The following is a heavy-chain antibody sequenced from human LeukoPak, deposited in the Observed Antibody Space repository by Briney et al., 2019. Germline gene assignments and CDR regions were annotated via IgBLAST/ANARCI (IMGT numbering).Heavy chain of an antibody. CDR1: GYTFTGYY. Sequence: ASVKVSCKASGYTFTGYYMHWVRQAPGQGLEWVGWINPNSGGTNYAQKFQGRVTMTRDTSISTAYMELSRLRSDDTAVYYCARVEGTNGYDFWSGYSVPYNRFDPWGQGTLVTVSS. CDR3: ARVEGTNGYDFWSGYSVPYNRFDP. D-gene: IGHD3-3*01. V-gene: IGHV1-2*02. CDR2: INPNSGGT. J-gene: IGHJ5*02.